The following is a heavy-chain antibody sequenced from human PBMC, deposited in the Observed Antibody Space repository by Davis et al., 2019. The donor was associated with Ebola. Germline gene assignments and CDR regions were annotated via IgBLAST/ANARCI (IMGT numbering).Heavy chain of an antibody. V-gene: IGHV5-51*01. Sequence: GESPKTPCKASGYSFTGYWIGWVRQLPGKGLEWMGIRYPGDPETRYNPSFEGHVTISADKSISTVYLQWSSLKASDTAMYYCTRSKDNVVEPVGFDSWGQGTLITVSS. CDR2: RYPGDPET. CDR3: TRSKDNVVEPVGFDS. J-gene: IGHJ5*01. CDR1: GYSFTGYW. D-gene: IGHD3-16*02.